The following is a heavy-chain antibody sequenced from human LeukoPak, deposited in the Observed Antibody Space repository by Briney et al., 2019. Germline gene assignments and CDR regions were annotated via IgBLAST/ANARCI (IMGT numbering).Heavy chain of an antibody. V-gene: IGHV4-31*03. D-gene: IGHD2-15*01. CDR2: KYYSGSA. CDR3: AAPDCSGISCLDIFNM. Sequence: SQTLSLTCNVSGVSVSDGRYYWTWIRQLPGKGLEWIGYKYYSGSAKYSPSLKSRLTISIDTSKNHFSLQLSSVTAADTATYYCAAPDCSGISCLDIFNMWSQGTRVSVSS. J-gene: IGHJ3*02. CDR1: GVSVSDGRYY.